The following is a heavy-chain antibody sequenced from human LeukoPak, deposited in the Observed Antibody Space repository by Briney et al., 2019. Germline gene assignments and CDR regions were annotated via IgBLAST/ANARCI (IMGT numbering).Heavy chain of an antibody. J-gene: IGHJ6*02. CDR2: IYYSGST. Sequence: PSETLSLTCTVSDSSISTSAWTLIPQPPGKTLEWICAIYYSGSTSYNPSLKSRITISRDTSTKQVSLKVTSVTAADTGAYYCARLGRVAAAGPYYDYYSLDVWGQGTTVTVSS. V-gene: IGHV4-59*08. CDR3: ARLGRVAAAGPYYDYYSLDV. D-gene: IGHD6-25*01. CDR1: DSSISTSA.